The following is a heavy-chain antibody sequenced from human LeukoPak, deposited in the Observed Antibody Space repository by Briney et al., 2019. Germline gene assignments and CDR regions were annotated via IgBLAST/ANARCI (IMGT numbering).Heavy chain of an antibody. CDR2: TAGSGISK. V-gene: IGHV3-23*01. Sequence: GGSLRLSCVASGFTFNNYAMSWVRQAPGRGLEWASSTAGSGISKDYADSVKGRFTISKDKCKNTLYLQMDNLRAEDTGVYFCARLPTFYYDSSGYHYDYWGQGTLVTVSS. CDR3: ARLPTFYYDSSGYHYDY. D-gene: IGHD3-22*01. CDR1: GFTFNNYA. J-gene: IGHJ4*02.